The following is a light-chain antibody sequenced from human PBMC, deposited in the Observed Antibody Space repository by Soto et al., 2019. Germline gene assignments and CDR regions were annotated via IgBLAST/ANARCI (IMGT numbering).Light chain of an antibody. V-gene: IGLV3-1*01. CDR2: QDT. CDR1: NLGDKF. J-gene: IGLJ3*02. CDR3: QAWESGTVV. Sequence: SYELTQPPSVTVSPGQTASITCSGDNLGDKFVCWYQQRPGQSPVLVIYQDTKRPSGIPERFSGSNSGNTATLTISGTHAMDEADYSCQAWESGTVVFGGGTKVTVL.